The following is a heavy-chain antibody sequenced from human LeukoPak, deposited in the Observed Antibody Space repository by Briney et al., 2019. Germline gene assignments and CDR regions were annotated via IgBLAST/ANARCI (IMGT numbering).Heavy chain of an antibody. Sequence: SETLSLTCAVSGGSISTSNSYWGWIRRPPGKGLEWVGSIYYSGNTYYNPSLKSRVTISVDTSKNQFSLKLSSVTAADTAVYYCARDHPGYYYGSGTAFDYWGQGTLVTVSS. J-gene: IGHJ4*02. V-gene: IGHV4-39*07. D-gene: IGHD3-10*01. CDR3: ARDHPGYYYGSGTAFDY. CDR2: IYYSGNT. CDR1: GGSISTSNSY.